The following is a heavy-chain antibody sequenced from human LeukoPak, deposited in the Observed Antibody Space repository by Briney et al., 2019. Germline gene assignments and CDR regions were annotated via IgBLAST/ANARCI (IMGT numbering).Heavy chain of an antibody. J-gene: IGHJ6*02. CDR1: GFTFSDYY. Sequence: GGSLRLSCAASGFTFSDYYMSWIRQAPGKGLEWVSYISSSGSTIYYADSVKGRFTTSRDNAKNSLYLQMNSLRAEDTAVYYCAREGFLEPYYYYGMDVWGQGTTVTVSS. D-gene: IGHD3-3*01. CDR3: AREGFLEPYYYYGMDV. V-gene: IGHV3-11*01. CDR2: ISSSGSTI.